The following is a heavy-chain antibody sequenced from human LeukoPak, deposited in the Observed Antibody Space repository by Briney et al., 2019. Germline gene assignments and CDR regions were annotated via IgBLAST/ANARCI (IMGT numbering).Heavy chain of an antibody. J-gene: IGHJ4*02. CDR2: ISYDGSNK. Sequence: PGGSLRLSCAASGFTFSSYAMHWVRQAPGKGLEWVAVISYDGSNKYYADSVKGRFTISRDNSKNTLYLQMNSLRAEDTAVYYCARGSWQYYYDSSGYYFFDYWGQGTLVTVSS. V-gene: IGHV3-30*04. CDR3: ARGSWQYYYDSSGYYFFDY. CDR1: GFTFSSYA. D-gene: IGHD3-22*01.